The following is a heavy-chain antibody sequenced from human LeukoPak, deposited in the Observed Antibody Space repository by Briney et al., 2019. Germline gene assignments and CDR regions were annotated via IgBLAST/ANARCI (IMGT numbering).Heavy chain of an antibody. V-gene: IGHV4-61*05. CDR2: IYYSGST. Sequence: PSETLSLTCTVSGSSISSSSYYWGWIRQPPGKGLEWIGYIYYSGSTNYNPSLKSRVTISVDTSKNQFSLKLSSVTAADTAVYYCARWQYDSSGYRKIDCWGQGTLVTVSS. J-gene: IGHJ4*02. CDR1: GSSISSSSYY. CDR3: ARWQYDSSGYRKIDC. D-gene: IGHD3-22*01.